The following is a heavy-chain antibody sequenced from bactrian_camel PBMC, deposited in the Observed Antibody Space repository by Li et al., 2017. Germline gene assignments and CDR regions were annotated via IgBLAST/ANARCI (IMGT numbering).Heavy chain of an antibody. D-gene: IGHD2*01. V-gene: IGHV3S6*01. Sequence: HVQLVESGGGLMQPGGSLRLSCSAGGSTSMYWWMGWVRQTPGKGLEWLSSIATDGSITYDADSVKGRFTISRDNAKNALYLQIDSAKTEDTGVYYCASASTNYWGQGTQVTVS. CDR2: IATDGSIT. J-gene: IGHJ4*01. CDR1: GSTSMYWW. CDR3: ASASTNY.